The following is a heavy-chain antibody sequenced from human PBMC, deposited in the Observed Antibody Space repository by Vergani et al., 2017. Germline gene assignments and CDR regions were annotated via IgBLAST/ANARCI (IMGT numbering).Heavy chain of an antibody. CDR1: GFTFSSYA. D-gene: IGHD2-15*01. Sequence: EVQLVESGGNLVEPGGSLRLSCTTSGFTFSSYAMNWVRQAPGKGLEWVSVIKSDGRTSYAESVRGRFTISRDTSRNAVYLQMNILRVEDTGVYYCTRSECSGTTCYGHYFDLWGHGILVTVSS. J-gene: IGHJ4*01. CDR2: IKSDGRT. V-gene: IGHV3-66*02. CDR3: TRSECSGTTCYGHYFDL.